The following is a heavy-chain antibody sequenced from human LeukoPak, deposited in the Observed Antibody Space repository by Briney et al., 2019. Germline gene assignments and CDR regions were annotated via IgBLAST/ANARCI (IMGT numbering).Heavy chain of an antibody. Sequence: GGSLRLSCAASGFPFSGYAMSWVRQAPGKGLEWVSAISRSGDSTYYVDSVKGRFTISRDNSKNTLYLQMNSLRAEDTAVYYCARAVCLRYVDWAPYLDYWGQGTLVTVSS. CDR1: GFPFSGYA. V-gene: IGHV3-23*01. D-gene: IGHD3-9*01. CDR3: ARAVCLRYVDWAPYLDY. J-gene: IGHJ4*02. CDR2: ISRSGDST.